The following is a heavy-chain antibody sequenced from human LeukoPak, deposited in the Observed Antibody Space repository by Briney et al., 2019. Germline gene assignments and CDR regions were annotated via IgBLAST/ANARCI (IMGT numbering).Heavy chain of an antibody. D-gene: IGHD2-21*01. J-gene: IGHJ5*02. CDR1: GGSMSNHF. CDR2: VSTSGST. CDR3: ARGEIVMGGGRNWFDP. V-gene: IGHV4-4*07. Sequence: PSETLSLTCTVSGGSMSNHFCSWIRQPAGKGLEWIGRVSTSGSTYYNPSLKSRVTMSADTSKNQFSLKLTSMTAADTAVYYCARGEIVMGGGRNWFDPWGQGTLVTVSS.